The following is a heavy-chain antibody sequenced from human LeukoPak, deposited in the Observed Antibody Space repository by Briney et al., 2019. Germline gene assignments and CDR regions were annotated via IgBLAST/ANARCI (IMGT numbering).Heavy chain of an antibody. CDR2: IYYSGST. V-gene: IGHV4-39*01. Sequence: PSETLSLTCTVSGGSMSSSSYYWGWIRQPPGKGLEWIGSIYYSGSTYYNPSLKSRVTISVDTSKNQFSLKLSSVTAADTAVYYCARHYSPSRGSCRWDYWGQGALVTVSS. D-gene: IGHD3-10*01. CDR3: ARHYSPSRGSCRWDY. CDR1: GGSMSSSSYY. J-gene: IGHJ4*02.